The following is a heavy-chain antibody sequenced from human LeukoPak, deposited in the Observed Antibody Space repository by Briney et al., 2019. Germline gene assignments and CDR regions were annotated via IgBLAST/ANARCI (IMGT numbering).Heavy chain of an antibody. CDR3: AKDDGWLQYNY. Sequence: GGSLGLSCAASGFTFSSYWMSWVRQAPGKGLEWVANIKQDGSEKYYVDSVKGRFTISRDNAKNSLCLQMNSLRAEDTAVYYCAKDDGWLQYNYWGQGTLVTVSS. CDR2: IKQDGSEK. V-gene: IGHV3-7*01. D-gene: IGHD5-24*01. J-gene: IGHJ4*02. CDR1: GFTFSSYW.